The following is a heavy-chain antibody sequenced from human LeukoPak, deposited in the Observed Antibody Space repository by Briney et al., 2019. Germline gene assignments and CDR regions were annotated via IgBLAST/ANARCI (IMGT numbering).Heavy chain of an antibody. J-gene: IGHJ5*02. CDR1: GFTFSHYA. V-gene: IGHV3-23*01. CDR3: AKDSAVTSAYNWFDP. D-gene: IGHD4-17*01. CDR2: ISGSGGTT. Sequence: SGGSLRLSCAASGFTFSHYAMSWVRQAPGKGLEWVSAISGSGGTTYYADSVKGRFTFSRDNSKNTLYLQMNSLRAEDTAVYYCAKDSAVTSAYNWFDPWGRGTLVTVS.